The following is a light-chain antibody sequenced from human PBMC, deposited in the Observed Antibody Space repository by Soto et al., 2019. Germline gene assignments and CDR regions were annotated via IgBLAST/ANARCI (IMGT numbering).Light chain of an antibody. CDR1: QAVSTY. J-gene: IGKJ1*01. V-gene: IGKV1-8*01. CDR3: QQSYSMPWT. Sequence: AIRMTQSPSSLSASTGDIVTITCRASQAVSTYLAWYQQKPGKAPKLLIYAASTLQSGVPSRFSGSGSGTDLTLTINSLQPEDFATYYCQQSYSMPWTFGQGTKVDIK. CDR2: AAS.